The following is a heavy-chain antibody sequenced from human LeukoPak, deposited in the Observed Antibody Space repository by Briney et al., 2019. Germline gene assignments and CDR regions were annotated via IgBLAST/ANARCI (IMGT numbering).Heavy chain of an antibody. V-gene: IGHV1-18*01. D-gene: IGHD3-3*01. CDR1: GYTFTSYG. Sequence: ASVKVSCKASGYTFTSYGISWVRQAPGQGLEWMGWISAYNGNTNYAQKLQGRVTMTTDTSTSTAYMELRSLRSDDTAVYYCARDGRKYDFWSGYYFDYWGQGTQVTVSS. J-gene: IGHJ4*02. CDR3: ARDGRKYDFWSGYYFDY. CDR2: ISAYNGNT.